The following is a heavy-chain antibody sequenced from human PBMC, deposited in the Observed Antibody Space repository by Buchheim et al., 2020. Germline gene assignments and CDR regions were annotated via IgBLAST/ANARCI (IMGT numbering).Heavy chain of an antibody. D-gene: IGHD6-19*01. Sequence: QVQLVESGGGVVQPGRSLRLSCAASGFTFSNSGMHWVRQAPGKGLEWVTFISHDGRNKYYGDSAKGRFTISRDDSKNTLYLLVNSLKTEDTAVYFCAKGRSDWFYFDYWGQGTL. J-gene: IGHJ4*02. CDR1: GFTFSNSG. CDR2: ISHDGRNK. CDR3: AKGRSDWFYFDY. V-gene: IGHV3-30*18.